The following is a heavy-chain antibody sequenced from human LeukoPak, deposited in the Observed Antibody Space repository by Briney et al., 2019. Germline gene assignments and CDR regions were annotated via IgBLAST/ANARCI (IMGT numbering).Heavy chain of an antibody. CDR1: GFTFSSYA. Sequence: PGGSLRLSCAASGFTFSSYAMSWVRQAPGKGLEWVSAISGSGGSTYYADSVKGRFTISRDNSKNTLYLQMNSLRAEDTAVYYCAKSGSRTIFGVVIIDTPTYNWFDPWGQGTLVTVSS. CDR3: AKSGSRTIFGVVIIDTPTYNWFDP. CDR2: ISGSGGST. V-gene: IGHV3-23*01. D-gene: IGHD3-3*01. J-gene: IGHJ5*02.